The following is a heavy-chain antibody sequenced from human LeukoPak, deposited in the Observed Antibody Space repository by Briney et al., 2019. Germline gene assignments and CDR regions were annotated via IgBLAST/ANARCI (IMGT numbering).Heavy chain of an antibody. Sequence: GGSLRLSCAASGFTFSSYAMSWIRQAPGKGLEWVSAISGSGGSTYYADSVKGRFTISRDNSKNTLYLQMNSLRAEDTAVYYCARIGDYLNFDYWGQGTLVTVSS. CDR2: ISGSGGST. CDR1: GFTFSSYA. V-gene: IGHV3-23*01. D-gene: IGHD4-17*01. J-gene: IGHJ4*02. CDR3: ARIGDYLNFDY.